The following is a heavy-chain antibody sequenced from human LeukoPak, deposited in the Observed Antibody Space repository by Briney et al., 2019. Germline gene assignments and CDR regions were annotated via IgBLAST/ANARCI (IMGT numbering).Heavy chain of an antibody. J-gene: IGHJ4*02. CDR2: INVSGGST. V-gene: IGHV3-23*01. CDR1: GFTFSSYA. Sequence: GGSLRLSCAASGFTFSSYAMSWFRQAPGKGLEWVSGINVSGGSTFYADSVKGRFTISRDNSKNTLYLQMNSLRAEDTAVYYCAKGGAFSTYYFDYWGQGTLVTVSS. CDR3: AKGGAFSTYYFDY. D-gene: IGHD4/OR15-4a*01.